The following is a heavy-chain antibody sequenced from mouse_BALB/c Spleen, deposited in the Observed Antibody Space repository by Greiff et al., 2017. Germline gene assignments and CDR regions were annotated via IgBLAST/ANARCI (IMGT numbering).Heavy chain of an antibody. V-gene: IGHV6-6*02. CDR1: GFTFSNYW. J-gene: IGHJ4*01. CDR3: TRYYGNYVSAMDY. Sequence: EVKVEESGGGLVQPGGSMKLSCVASGFTFSNYWMNWVRQSPEKGLEWVAEIRLKSNNYATHYAESVKGRFTISRDDSKSSVYLQMNNLRAEDTGIYYCTRYYGNYVSAMDYWGQGTSVTVSS. D-gene: IGHD2-1*01. CDR2: IRLKSNNYAT.